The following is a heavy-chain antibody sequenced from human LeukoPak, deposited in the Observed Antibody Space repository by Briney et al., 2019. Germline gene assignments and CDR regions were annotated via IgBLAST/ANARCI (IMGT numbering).Heavy chain of an antibody. D-gene: IGHD3-22*01. CDR1: GGSISGYY. J-gene: IGHJ4*02. Sequence: SETLSLTCTVSGGSISGYYWSWIRQPPGKGLEWIGYIYYSGSTNYNPSLKSRVTISVDTSKNQFSLKLSSVTAADTAVYYCARCFYYYDSSGYYYAEYFDYWGQGTLVTVSS. CDR3: ARCFYYYDSSGYYYAEYFDY. CDR2: IYYSGST. V-gene: IGHV4-59*01.